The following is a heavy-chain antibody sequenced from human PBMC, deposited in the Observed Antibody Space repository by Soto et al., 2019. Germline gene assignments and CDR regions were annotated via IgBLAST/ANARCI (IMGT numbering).Heavy chain of an antibody. CDR2: ISRNSGSI. CDR3: AKDLLSSSWYHISPGY. CDR1: GFTFDDYA. D-gene: IGHD6-13*01. Sequence: GGSLRLSCAASGFTFDDYAMHWVRQAPGKGLEWVSGISRNSGSIGYADSVKGRFTISRDNAKNSLYLQMNSLRAEDTALYYCAKDLLSSSWYHISPGYWGQGTLVTVSS. J-gene: IGHJ4*02. V-gene: IGHV3-9*01.